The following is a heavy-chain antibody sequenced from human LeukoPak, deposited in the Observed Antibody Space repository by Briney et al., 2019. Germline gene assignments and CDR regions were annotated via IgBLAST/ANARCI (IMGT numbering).Heavy chain of an antibody. CDR2: IGTYKGNT. D-gene: IGHD3-22*01. V-gene: IGHV1-18*04. CDR3: ARTPGMVVVKTFYCMDV. CDR1: GYTFTSNY. Sequence: ASVKVSCKASGYTFTSNYIHWVRQAPGQGLEWMGWIGTYKGNTNYAQMFQGRVTMTTDTSTSTAYMELKNLRSDDTAVYYCARTPGMVVVKTFYCMDVWGQGTTVTVSS. J-gene: IGHJ6*02.